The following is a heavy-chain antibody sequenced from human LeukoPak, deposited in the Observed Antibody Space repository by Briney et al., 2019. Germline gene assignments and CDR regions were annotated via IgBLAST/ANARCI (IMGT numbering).Heavy chain of an antibody. CDR2: MSPNSGNT. CDR3: VRTPPNWGADF. CDR1: GYTFTCYD. Sequence: ASVKVSCKASGYTFTCYDINWMRQATGQGLEWMGWMSPNSGNTGYAEKFQGRVTMTRDTSIGTAYLELSSLRSEDSAVYYCVRTPPNWGADFWGQGTLVTVSS. D-gene: IGHD7-27*01. V-gene: IGHV1-8*01. J-gene: IGHJ4*02.